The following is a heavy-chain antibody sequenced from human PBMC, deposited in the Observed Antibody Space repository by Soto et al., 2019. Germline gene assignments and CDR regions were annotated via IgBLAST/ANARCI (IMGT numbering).Heavy chain of an antibody. D-gene: IGHD2-2*02. V-gene: IGHV3-72*01. CDR3: ARGHTSFDN. CDR1: GFTFSDYY. CDR2: CRNKANRYTT. Sequence: EVPLVESGGGLVQPGGSLRLSCAASGFTFSDYYMDWVRQAPGKGLEWVGRCRNKANRYTTEYAASVKGRFTISRDDSKKSLDVQMNSLETEDTDVYYCARGHTSFDNWGQGTMVTVSS. J-gene: IGHJ4*02.